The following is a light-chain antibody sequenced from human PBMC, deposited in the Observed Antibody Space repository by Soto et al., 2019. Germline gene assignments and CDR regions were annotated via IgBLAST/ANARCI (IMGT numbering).Light chain of an antibody. J-gene: IGLJ3*02. CDR1: SSDIGVYNF. V-gene: IGLV2-14*03. Sequence: QSALTQPASVSGSPGQSITISCTGTSSDIGVYNFVSWYQQHPGKAPTLLIYDVSHRPSGISDRFSGSKSGNTASLTISGLQAEDEADYYCSSYTSSSTVVFGGGTKLTVL. CDR3: SSYTSSSTVV. CDR2: DVS.